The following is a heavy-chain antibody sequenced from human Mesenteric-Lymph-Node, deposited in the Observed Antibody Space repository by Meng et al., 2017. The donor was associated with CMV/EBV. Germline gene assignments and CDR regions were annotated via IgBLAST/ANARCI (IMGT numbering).Heavy chain of an antibody. CDR1: GFTFSSYA. D-gene: IGHD3-22*01. CDR3: AKDLVTMTIRGLAFDI. CDR2: ISGSGDST. Sequence: GESLKISCAASGFTFSSYAMSWVRQAPGKGLEWVSTISGSGDSTYFADSVKGRFTISRDNSKNTLYLQMNSLRAEDTAVYYCAKDLVTMTIRGLAFDIWGQGTMVTVSS. V-gene: IGHV3-23*01. J-gene: IGHJ3*02.